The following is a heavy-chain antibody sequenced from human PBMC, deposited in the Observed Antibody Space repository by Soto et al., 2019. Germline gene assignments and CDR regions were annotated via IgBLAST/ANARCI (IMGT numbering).Heavy chain of an antibody. J-gene: IGHJ5*02. Sequence: ALVTNSHRRTVSCGSSGRSSYHRGWNRQPPRKGLEWIGSIYYSGSTYYNPSLKSRVTISVDTSKNQFSLKLSSVTAADTAVYYCARHVMVRAAGNNWFDPWGQGTLVTVSS. CDR1: CGSSGRSSYH. D-gene: IGHD6-13*01. CDR2: IYYSGST. V-gene: IGHV4-39*01. CDR3: ARHVMVRAAGNNWFDP.